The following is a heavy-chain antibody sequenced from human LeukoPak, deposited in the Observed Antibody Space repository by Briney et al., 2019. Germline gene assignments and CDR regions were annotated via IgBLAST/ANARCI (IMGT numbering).Heavy chain of an antibody. CDR2: INPKSGGT. CDR3: ARDYGGPSWVEGIDY. CDR1: GYTFTGYY. V-gene: IGHV1-2*02. J-gene: IGHJ4*02. Sequence: ASVRVSCKASGYTFTGYYMHWVRQAPGQGLEWVGWINPKSGGTHYAQKFQGRVTMTGDTSISAAYMELSRLTSDDTAVYYCARDYGGPSWVEGIDYCCQGTLV. D-gene: IGHD4-23*01.